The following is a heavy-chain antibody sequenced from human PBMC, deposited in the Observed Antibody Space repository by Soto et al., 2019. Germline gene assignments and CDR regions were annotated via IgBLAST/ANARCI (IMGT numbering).Heavy chain of an antibody. CDR1: GFTFTNYA. V-gene: IGHV3-30-3*01. D-gene: IGHD7-27*01. CDR3: ARKGDPTNWGSGNAFDV. J-gene: IGHJ3*01. CDR2: ISYDGSHK. Sequence: QVQLVESGGGVVQPGRSLRLSCAASGFTFTNYAIHWVRQAPGKGLEWVAVISYDGSHKYYADSVKGRFTISRDNSKNTLYLQMNSLRVEDTAVYYYARKGDPTNWGSGNAFDVWGQGTMVTVSS.